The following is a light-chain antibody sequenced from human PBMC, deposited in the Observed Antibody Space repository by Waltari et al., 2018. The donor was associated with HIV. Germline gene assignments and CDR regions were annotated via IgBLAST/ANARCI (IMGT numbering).Light chain of an antibody. V-gene: IGLV7-46*01. Sequence: QAVVTQEPSLTVSPGGTVTLTCGSSTAAVTSGLYPYWFQQKPGQDPRTLIYNTSNNPFVTPARFSGCLLGGRSALTLSGAQPEDEAEYYCVLSYSGTVVFGGGTKLTVL. CDR1: TAAVTSGLY. CDR3: VLSYSGTVV. J-gene: IGLJ2*01. CDR2: NTS.